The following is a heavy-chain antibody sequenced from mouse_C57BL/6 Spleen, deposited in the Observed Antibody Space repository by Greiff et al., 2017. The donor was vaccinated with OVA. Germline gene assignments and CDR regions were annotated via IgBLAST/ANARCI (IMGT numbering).Heavy chain of an antibody. CDR1: GYTFTSYW. CDR3: ARGGLPRDAMDY. J-gene: IGHJ4*01. D-gene: IGHD3-1*01. CDR2: IYPSDSET. Sequence: VQLQQPGAELVRPGSSVKLSCKASGYTFTSYWMDWVKQRPGQGLEWIGNIYPSDSETHYNQKFKDKATLTVDKSSSTAYMQLSSLTSEDSAVYYCARGGLPRDAMDYWGQGTSVTVSS. V-gene: IGHV1-61*01.